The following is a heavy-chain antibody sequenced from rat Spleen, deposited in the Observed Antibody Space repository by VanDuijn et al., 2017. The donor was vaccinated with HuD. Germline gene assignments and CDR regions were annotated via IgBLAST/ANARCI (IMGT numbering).Heavy chain of an antibody. V-gene: IGHV5-25*01. J-gene: IGHJ2*01. D-gene: IGHD1-1*01. CDR1: GFTYSNYD. CDR2: ISPSGGSP. Sequence: EVQLVESGGGLVQPGRSLKLSCAASGFTYSNYDMAWVRQAPTKGLEWVASISPSGGSPYYRDSVKGRFTVSRDNAKSTLYLQMDSLRSEDTATYYCAREEDYSGDYWGQGVMVTVSS. CDR3: AREEDYSGDY.